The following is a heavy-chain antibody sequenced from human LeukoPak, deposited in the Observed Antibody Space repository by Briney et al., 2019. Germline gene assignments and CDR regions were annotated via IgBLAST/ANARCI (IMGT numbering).Heavy chain of an antibody. CDR1: GFTFSCYA. D-gene: IGHD2-2*02. Sequence: PGGSLRLSCAASGFTFSCYALSWVRRSPGGGLAWVSTISGGGVTTYYADSVNGRFTISRDNSKNTLYLQMNSLRAEDTAIYYCAKYSVRSAIPYYFDYWGQGTLVTV. CDR3: AKYSVRSAIPYYFDY. V-gene: IGHV3-23*01. J-gene: IGHJ4*02. CDR2: ISGGGVTT.